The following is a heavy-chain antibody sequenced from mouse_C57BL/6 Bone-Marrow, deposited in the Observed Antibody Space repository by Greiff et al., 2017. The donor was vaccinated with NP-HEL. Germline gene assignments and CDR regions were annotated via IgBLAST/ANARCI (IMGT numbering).Heavy chain of an antibody. J-gene: IGHJ3*01. D-gene: IGHD2-12*01. CDR1: GYTFTSYG. Sequence: VKLQQSGAELARPGASVKLSCKASGYTFTSYGISWVKQRTGQGLEWIGEIYPRSGNTYYNEKFKGKATLTADKSSSTAYMELRSLTSEDSAVYFCARGGYSSFAYWGQGTLVTVSA. CDR3: ARGGYSSFAY. V-gene: IGHV1-81*01. CDR2: IYPRSGNT.